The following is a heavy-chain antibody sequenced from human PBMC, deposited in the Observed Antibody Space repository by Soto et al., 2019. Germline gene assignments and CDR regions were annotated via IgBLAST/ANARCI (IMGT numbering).Heavy chain of an antibody. D-gene: IGHD5-12*01. J-gene: IGHJ6*02. Sequence: EVQLVESGGGLVQPGGSLRLSCAASGFTFSSYWMSWVRQAPGKGLEWVANIKQDGSEKYYVDSVKGRFTISRDNAKNSLYLQMNSLRAEDTAVYYCARDGYNYFDYYYGMDVWGQGTTVTVSS. CDR2: IKQDGSEK. V-gene: IGHV3-7*04. CDR1: GFTFSSYW. CDR3: ARDGYNYFDYYYGMDV.